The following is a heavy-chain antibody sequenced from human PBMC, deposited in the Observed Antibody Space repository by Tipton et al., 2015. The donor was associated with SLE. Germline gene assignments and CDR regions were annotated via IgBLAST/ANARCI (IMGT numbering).Heavy chain of an antibody. CDR1: GFTFSTSG. CDR3: ARAPGDGYNQDLDY. J-gene: IGHJ4*02. Sequence: SLRPSCAASGFTFSTSGMHWVRQAPGKGLEWVALISYDGSNKYYADSVKGRFTISRDNSKNTLYLQMNSLRAEDTAVYYCARAPGDGYNQDLDYWGQGTLVTVSS. D-gene: IGHD5-24*01. V-gene: IGHV3-30*19. CDR2: ISYDGSNK.